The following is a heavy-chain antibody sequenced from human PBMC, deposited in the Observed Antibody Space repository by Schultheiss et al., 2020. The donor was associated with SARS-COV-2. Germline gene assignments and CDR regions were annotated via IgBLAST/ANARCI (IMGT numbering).Heavy chain of an antibody. J-gene: IGHJ4*02. CDR1: GGSISSGGYY. CDR3: ARSSTSYYDSSGYYYV. CDR2: IYYSGST. D-gene: IGHD3-22*01. Sequence: SETLSLTCTVSGGSISSGGYYWSWIRQHPGKGLEWIGYIYYSGSTYYNPSLKSRVTISVDTSRDHFSLKVSSVTAADTAVYYCARSSTSYYDSSGYYYVWGQGALGTVSS. V-gene: IGHV4-31*03.